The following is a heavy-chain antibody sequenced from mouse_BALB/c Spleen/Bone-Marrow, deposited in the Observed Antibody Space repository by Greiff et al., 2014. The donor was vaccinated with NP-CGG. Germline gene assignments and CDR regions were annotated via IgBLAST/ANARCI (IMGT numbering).Heavy chain of an antibody. CDR3: ARYYYGSSYFDY. Sequence: VHVKQSGAELVKPGASVKLSCTASGFNIKDTYMHWVKQRPEQGLGWIGRIDPANGNTKYDPKFQGKATITADTSSNTAYLQLSSLTSEDTAVYYCARYYYGSSYFDYWGQGTTLTVSS. CDR2: IDPANGNT. J-gene: IGHJ2*01. D-gene: IGHD1-1*01. V-gene: IGHV14-3*02. CDR1: GFNIKDTY.